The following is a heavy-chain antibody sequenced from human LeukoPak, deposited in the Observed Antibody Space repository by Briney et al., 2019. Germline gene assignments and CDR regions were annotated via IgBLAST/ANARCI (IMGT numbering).Heavy chain of an antibody. Sequence: PGGSLRLSCAASGFTFDDYAMHWVRQAPGKGLEWVSGISWNSGSIGYADSVKGRFTISRDNAKNSLYLQMNSLRAEDTALYYCAKDIHGFGELSPSVDYWGQGTLVTVSS. CDR3: AKDIHGFGELSPSVDY. CDR2: ISWNSGSI. V-gene: IGHV3-9*01. CDR1: GFTFDDYA. J-gene: IGHJ4*02. D-gene: IGHD3-10*01.